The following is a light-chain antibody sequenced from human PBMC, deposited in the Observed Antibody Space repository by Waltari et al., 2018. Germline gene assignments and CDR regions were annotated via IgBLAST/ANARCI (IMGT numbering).Light chain of an antibody. V-gene: IGKV1-39*01. CDR1: QSISSY. CDR2: AAS. CDR3: QQSYSTPYT. J-gene: IGKJ2*01. Sequence: DIQMTQSPSSLSASVGDRVTITCRASQSISSYLNWYQQKPGKAPKLLIYAASSLQSGVPLRFSGSGSGADFTLTISSLQPEDFATYYCQQSYSTPYTFGQGTKLEIK.